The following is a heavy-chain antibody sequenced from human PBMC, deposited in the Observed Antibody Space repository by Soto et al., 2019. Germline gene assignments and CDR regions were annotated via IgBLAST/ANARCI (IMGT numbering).Heavy chain of an antibody. J-gene: IGHJ4*02. D-gene: IGHD1-26*01. CDR3: TRDDSGLGIDY. CDR1: GFNFRDFW. CDR2: IPSDGRDV. Sequence: GGSLRLSCEASGFNFRDFWMHWVRQPPGKGPEWVSNIPSDGRDVSYADSVRGRFTISRNDARNTLYLQMSDLRVEDTAIYYCTRDDSGLGIDYWGQGTQITVSS. V-gene: IGHV3-74*01.